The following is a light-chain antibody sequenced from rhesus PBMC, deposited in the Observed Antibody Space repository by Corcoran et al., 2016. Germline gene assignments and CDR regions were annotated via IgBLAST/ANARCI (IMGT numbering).Light chain of an antibody. CDR1: QGISNY. V-gene: IGKV1S14*01. CDR3: QQHNSYPRT. Sequence: DIQMTQSPSSLSASVGDTVTITCRARQGISNYLAWYQQKPGKAPKPLIHYASNLDSGVPSRVSGRGSGTDFTLTISSLQPEDFATYYCQQHNSYPRTFGQGTKVEIK. CDR2: YAS. J-gene: IGKJ1*01.